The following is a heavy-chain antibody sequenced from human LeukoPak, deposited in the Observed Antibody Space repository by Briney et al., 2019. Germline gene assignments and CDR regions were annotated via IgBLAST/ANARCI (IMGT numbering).Heavy chain of an antibody. CDR3: TKDLRWVVTAGLYY. V-gene: IGHV3-23*01. D-gene: IGHD2-21*02. CDR2: ISGSGRT. CDR1: GFRFRSYG. Sequence: PGGSLRLSCATSGFRFRSYGMSWVRQAPGKGLEWVSSISGSGRTYYADSVKGRFTISRDNSKNTLYLQMNSLRAEDTAFYYCTKDLRWVVTAGLYYGGQGTLVTVSS. J-gene: IGHJ4*02.